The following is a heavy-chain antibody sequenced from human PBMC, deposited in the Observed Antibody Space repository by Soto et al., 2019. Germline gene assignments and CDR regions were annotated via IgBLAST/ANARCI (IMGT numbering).Heavy chain of an antibody. J-gene: IGHJ6*02. CDR1: GFTFSSYS. Sequence: EVQLVESGGGLVKPGGSLRLSCAASGFTFSSYSMKWVRQAPGKGLEWVSSITSSSSYIYYADSVKGRFTISRDNAKNSLYLQMNSLRAEDTAVYYCASEQWAGGTDVWGQGTTVTVCS. D-gene: IGHD6-19*01. CDR3: ASEQWAGGTDV. CDR2: ITSSSSYI. V-gene: IGHV3-21*01.